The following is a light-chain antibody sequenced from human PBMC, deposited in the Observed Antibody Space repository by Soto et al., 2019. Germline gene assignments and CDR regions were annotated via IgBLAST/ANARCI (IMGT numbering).Light chain of an antibody. CDR2: YDD. J-gene: IGLJ1*01. V-gene: IGLV1-36*01. CDR3: AAWDDSLNADV. Sequence: QSVLTQPPSVSEAPRQRVTISCSGSSSNIGNNAVNWYQQLPGQAPKIVIYYDDLLTSGVSDRFSGSKSGTSASLAISGLQSYEEADYYCAAWDDSLNADVFGPGTKVTVL. CDR1: SSNIGNNA.